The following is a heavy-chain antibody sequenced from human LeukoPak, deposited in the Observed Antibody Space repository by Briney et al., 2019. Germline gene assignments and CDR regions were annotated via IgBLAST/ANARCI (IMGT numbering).Heavy chain of an antibody. D-gene: IGHD6-19*01. V-gene: IGHV4-61*02. J-gene: IGHJ5*02. CDR2: ISSSGST. CDR1: GDSISSGDYY. CDR3: ARRRSIAVAGTNWFDP. Sequence: SETLSLTCTVSGDSISSGDYYWSWIRQPAGKGLEWIGRISSSGSTNYNPSLKSRVTISVDTSKNQFSLKLSSVTAAGTAVYYCARRRSIAVAGTNWFDPWGQGTLVTVSS.